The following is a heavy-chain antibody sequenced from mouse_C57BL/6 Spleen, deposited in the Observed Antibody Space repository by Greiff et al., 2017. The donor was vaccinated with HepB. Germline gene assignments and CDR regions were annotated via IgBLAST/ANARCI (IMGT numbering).Heavy chain of an antibody. J-gene: IGHJ4*01. CDR3: ARGAYAMDY. CDR2: INPNNGGT. CDR1: GYTFTDYN. V-gene: IGHV1-22*01. Sequence: VQLKESGPELVKPGASVKMSCKASGYTFTDYNMHWVKQSHGKSLEWIGYINPNNGGTSYNQKFKGKATLTVNKSSSTAYMELRSQTSEDSAVYYCARGAYAMDYWGQGTSVTVSS.